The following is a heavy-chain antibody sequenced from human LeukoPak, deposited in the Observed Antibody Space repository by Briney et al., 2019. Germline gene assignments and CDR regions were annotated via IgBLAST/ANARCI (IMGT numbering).Heavy chain of an antibody. V-gene: IGHV4-59*01. CDR2: IYYSGNT. Sequence: PSETLSLTCTVSGGSINNYYWSWIRQPPGKGLEWIGYIYYSGNTNYNPSLKSGVTISVDTSKNQFFLKLNSVTAADTAVYYCARDEGGLDYWGRGTLVTVSS. CDR3: ARDEGGLDY. J-gene: IGHJ4*02. CDR1: GGSINNYY. D-gene: IGHD1-26*01.